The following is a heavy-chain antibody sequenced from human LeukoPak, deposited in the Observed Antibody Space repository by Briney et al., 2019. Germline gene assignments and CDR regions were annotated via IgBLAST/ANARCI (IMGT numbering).Heavy chain of an antibody. J-gene: IGHJ6*02. Sequence: ASVKVSCKASGYTFTGYYMHWVRQAPGRGLEWMGWINPNTGATDTAQKFQGRVTMTRDTSISAAYMELSRLRSDDTAVYYCTRDHCTNINSYEDDYFGMDVWGQGTTVTVSS. CDR2: INPNTGAT. D-gene: IGHD5-18*01. V-gene: IGHV1-2*02. CDR1: GYTFTGYY. CDR3: TRDHCTNINSYEDDYFGMDV.